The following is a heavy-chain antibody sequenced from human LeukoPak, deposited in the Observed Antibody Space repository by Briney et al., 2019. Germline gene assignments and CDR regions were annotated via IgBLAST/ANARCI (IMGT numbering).Heavy chain of an antibody. CDR2: IWYDGSNT. Sequence: GGSLRLSCAASGFTFSSYGMHWVRQAPGKGLEWVALIWYDGSNTYYTDSVKGRFTISRDNSKNTLYLQMNSLRAEDTAVYYCARGRDCSSTSCYLFPAMDVWGQGTTVTVSS. D-gene: IGHD2-2*01. CDR3: ARGRDCSSTSCYLFPAMDV. V-gene: IGHV3-33*01. J-gene: IGHJ6*02. CDR1: GFTFSSYG.